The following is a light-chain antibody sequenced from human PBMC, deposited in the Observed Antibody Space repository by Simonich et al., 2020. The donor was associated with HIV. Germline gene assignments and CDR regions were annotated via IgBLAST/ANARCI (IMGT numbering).Light chain of an antibody. CDR2: DAS. V-gene: IGKV1-33*01. CDR3: QQYDNSGT. J-gene: IGKJ2*01. CDR1: QGISSY. Sequence: IQLTQSPSFLSASVGDRVTITCRASQGISSYLAWYQQKPGKAPKLLIYDASNLETGVPSRFSGSGSGTDFTFTISSLQPEDIATYYCQQYDNSGTFGQGTKLEIK.